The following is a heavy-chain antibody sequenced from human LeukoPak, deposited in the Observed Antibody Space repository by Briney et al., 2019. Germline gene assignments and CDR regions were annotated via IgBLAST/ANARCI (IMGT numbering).Heavy chain of an antibody. D-gene: IGHD4-17*01. Sequence: GGSLRLSCVASGFRFSGYWMTWVRQAPGKGLEWVSSISSSSSYIYYADSVKGRFTISRDNAKNSLYLQMNSLRAEDTAVYYCARDRTVTTSNWFDPWGQGTLVTVSS. CDR3: ARDRTVTTSNWFDP. CDR2: ISSSSSYI. J-gene: IGHJ5*02. V-gene: IGHV3-21*01. CDR1: GFRFSGYW.